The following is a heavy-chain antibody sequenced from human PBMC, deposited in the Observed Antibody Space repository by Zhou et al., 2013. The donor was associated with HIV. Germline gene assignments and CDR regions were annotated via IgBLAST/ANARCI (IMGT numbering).Heavy chain of an antibody. CDR3: ATLSPYSSGWYLDQ. CDR1: GYTLTELS. Sequence: QVQLVQSGAEVKKPGASVKVSCEVSGYTLTELSMHWVRQGPKKGLEWMGGYDPEDGETIYAQKFQGRVTMTEDTSTDTAYMEVSSLRSEDTAVYYCATLSPYSSGWYLDQRGQGTLVTVSS. D-gene: IGHD6-19*01. J-gene: IGHJ4*02. CDR2: YDPEDGET. V-gene: IGHV1-24*01.